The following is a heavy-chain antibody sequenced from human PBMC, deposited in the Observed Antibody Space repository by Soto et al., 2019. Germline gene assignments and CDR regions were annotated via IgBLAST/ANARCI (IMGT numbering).Heavy chain of an antibody. V-gene: IGHV4-30-2*01. CDR3: ARGAPYYYDSSGYYWGWFDP. Sequence: PSETLSLTCAASGGSISSGGYSWSWVRPPPGKGLEWIGYIYHSGSTYYNPSLKSRVTISVDRSKNQFSLKLSSVTAADTAVYYCARGAPYYYDSSGYYWGWFDPWGQGTLVTVSS. D-gene: IGHD3-22*01. CDR1: GGSISSGGYS. CDR2: IYHSGST. J-gene: IGHJ5*02.